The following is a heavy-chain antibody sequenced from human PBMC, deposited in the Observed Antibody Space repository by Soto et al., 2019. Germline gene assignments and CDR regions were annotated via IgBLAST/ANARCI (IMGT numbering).Heavy chain of an antibody. V-gene: IGHV3-66*01. CDR2: IYSGGST. CDR1: GFTVSSNY. CDR3: AKDAQSIAVNWFDP. Sequence: PGGSLRLSCAASGFTVSSNYMSWVRQAPGKGLEWVSVIYSGGSTYYADSVKGRFTISRDNSKNTLYLQMNSLRAEDTAVYYCAKDAQSIAVNWFDPWGQGTLVTVSS. D-gene: IGHD6-6*01. J-gene: IGHJ5*02.